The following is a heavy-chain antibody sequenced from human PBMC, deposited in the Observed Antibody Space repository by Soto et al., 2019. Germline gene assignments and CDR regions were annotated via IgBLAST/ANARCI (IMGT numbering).Heavy chain of an antibody. CDR3: SRDVVVGAKALNY. V-gene: IGHV3-11*06. J-gene: IGHJ4*02. CDR1: GFTFSDYY. D-gene: IGHD2-15*01. CDR2: ISSSGYT. Sequence: PGGSLRLSCAASGFTFSDYYMNWIRQAPGKGLEWVSYISSSGYTNYADSVKGRFTISRDNAKNSLYLQMNSLRVEDTAVYFCSRDVVVGAKALNYWGQGALVTVSS.